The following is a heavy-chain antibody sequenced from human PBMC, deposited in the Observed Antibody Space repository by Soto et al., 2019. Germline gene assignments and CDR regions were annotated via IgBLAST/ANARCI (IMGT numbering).Heavy chain of an antibody. V-gene: IGHV4-31*03. CDR1: GGSISSGGYY. D-gene: IGHD2-8*01. CDR2: IYYSGST. Sequence: PSETLSLTCTVSGGSISSGGYYWSWIRQHPGKGLEWIGYIYYSGSTYYNPSLKSRVTISVDTSKNQFSLKLSSVTAADTAVYYCARGVRTEPKAIYLNYWGQGTRITVSS. CDR3: ARGVRTEPKAIYLNY. J-gene: IGHJ4*02.